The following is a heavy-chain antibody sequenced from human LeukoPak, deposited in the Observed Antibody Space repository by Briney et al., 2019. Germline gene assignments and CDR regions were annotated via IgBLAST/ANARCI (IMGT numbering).Heavy chain of an antibody. V-gene: IGHV3-48*03. CDR1: GFTFSSYE. D-gene: IGHD6-13*01. J-gene: IGHJ6*03. CDR2: ISSSGSTI. CDR3: ARGGYSSSWLKQYYYYMDV. Sequence: GGSLRLSCAASGFTFSSYEMNWVRQAPGKGLEWVSYISSSGSTIYYADSVKGRFTISRDNAKNSLYLQMNSLRSEDTAVYYCARGGYSSSWLKQYYYYMDVWGKGTTVTISS.